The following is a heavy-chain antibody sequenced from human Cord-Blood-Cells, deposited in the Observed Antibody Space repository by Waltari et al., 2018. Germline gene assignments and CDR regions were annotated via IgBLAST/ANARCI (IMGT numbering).Heavy chain of an antibody. V-gene: IGHV1-69*01. J-gene: IGHJ6*03. CDR1: GGTFSSYA. CDR2: LIPIFGTA. D-gene: IGHD1-26*01. CDR3: AREVVGSYYYYYMDV. Sequence: QVQLVQSGAEVKKPGSSVKVSCKASGGTFSSYAISWVRQALGQGLEWMGALIPIFGTANNAQKVQGRVTMTADESTSTAYMELSSLRSEDTAVYYCAREVVGSYYYYYMDVWGKGTTVTVSS.